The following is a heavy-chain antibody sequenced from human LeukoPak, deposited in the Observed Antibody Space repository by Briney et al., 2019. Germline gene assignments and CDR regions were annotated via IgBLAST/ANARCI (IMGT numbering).Heavy chain of an antibody. Sequence: GGSLRLSCAASGFSFSNAWMDWVRRAPGKGLEWVGRIKSKTDGGTAHYAAPVKGRFTISRDDSRNTLYLQMNSLKTEDTAVYYCTRENRHGSGWYGAFDIWGQGTMVTVSS. V-gene: IGHV3-15*01. J-gene: IGHJ3*02. CDR3: TRENRHGSGWYGAFDI. CDR2: IKSKTDGGTA. D-gene: IGHD6-19*01. CDR1: GFSFSNAW.